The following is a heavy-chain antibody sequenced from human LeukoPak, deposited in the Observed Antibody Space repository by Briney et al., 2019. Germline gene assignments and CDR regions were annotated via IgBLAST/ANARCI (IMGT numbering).Heavy chain of an antibody. J-gene: IGHJ5*02. CDR2: INPNSGGT. V-gene: IGHV1-2*02. CDR3: ARDKVSRVTKPRGSGLDP. CDR1: GYTFTGYY. Sequence: ASVKVSCKASGYTFTGYYMHWVRQAPGQGLEWMGWINPNSGGTNYAQKFQGRVTMTRDTSISTAYMELSRLRSDDTAVYYCARDKVSRVTKPRGSGLDPGGQGPLVTVP. D-gene: IGHD2-15*01.